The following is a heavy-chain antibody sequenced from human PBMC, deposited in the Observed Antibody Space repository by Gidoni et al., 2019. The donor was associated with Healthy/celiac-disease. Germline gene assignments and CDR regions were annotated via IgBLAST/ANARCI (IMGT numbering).Heavy chain of an antibody. CDR3: ARDFGTYDFWSGYYYYGMDV. CDR1: GFTFRSYS. Sequence: EVQLVESGGGLVQPGGSLRLSCAASGFTFRSYSINWVCQAPGKGLEWVSYISSSSSTIYDADSVKGRFTITRDNAKNSLYLQMNSLRAEDTAVYYCARDFGTYDFWSGYYYYGMDVWGQGTTVTVSS. J-gene: IGHJ6*02. V-gene: IGHV3-48*04. CDR2: ISSSSSTI. D-gene: IGHD3-3*01.